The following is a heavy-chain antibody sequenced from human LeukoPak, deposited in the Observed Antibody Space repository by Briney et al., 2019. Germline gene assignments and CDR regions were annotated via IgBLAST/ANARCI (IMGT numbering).Heavy chain of an antibody. CDR1: GGSISSGDYY. Sequence: PSETLSLTCTVSGGSISSGDYYWSWIRQPPGKGLEYIGYIYNSGSSGSTHYNPSLKSRVTISVDTSRNQFSLKLKSVTAADTAVYYCARHASRYGSGSPEDYWGQGTLVTVSS. V-gene: IGHV4-30-4*08. D-gene: IGHD3-10*01. CDR2: IYNSGSSGST. CDR3: ARHASRYGSGSPEDY. J-gene: IGHJ4*02.